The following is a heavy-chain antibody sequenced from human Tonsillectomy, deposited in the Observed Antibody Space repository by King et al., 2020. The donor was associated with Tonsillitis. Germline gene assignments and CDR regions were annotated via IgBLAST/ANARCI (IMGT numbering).Heavy chain of an antibody. Sequence: VQLVESGGGVVQPGGSLRLSCTASGFTFSTYGMHWVRQAPGKGLEWVAFIRYDGSNKYYVDSVKGRFTISRDNSKNTLYLQMNSLRAEDTAAYYCVATRCGASYGFDAIDIWGQGTMVTVSS. D-gene: IGHD5-18*01. CDR3: VATRCGASYGFDAIDI. CDR1: GFTFSTYG. V-gene: IGHV3-30*02. J-gene: IGHJ3*02. CDR2: IRYDGSNK.